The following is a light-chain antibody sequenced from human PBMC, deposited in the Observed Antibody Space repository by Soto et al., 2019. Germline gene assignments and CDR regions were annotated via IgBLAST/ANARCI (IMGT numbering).Light chain of an antibody. CDR2: DAS. CDR1: QSISTS. CDR3: QQYSNWPRT. Sequence: EIVMTQSPATLSVSPGETVTLSCRATQSISTSLAWYQHRPGQAPRLLMYDASTRASGIPARFSGSGSGAEFTLTISILQSEDFAVYYCQQYSNWPRTFGQGTTGEIK. J-gene: IGKJ2*01. V-gene: IGKV3-15*01.